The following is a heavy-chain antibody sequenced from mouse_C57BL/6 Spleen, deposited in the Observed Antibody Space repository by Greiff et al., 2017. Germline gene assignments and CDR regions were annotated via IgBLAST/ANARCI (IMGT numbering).Heavy chain of an antibody. D-gene: IGHD1-1*01. CDR3: TRNYGSLFFDY. CDR2: IRNKANNHAT. Sequence: EVKLMESGGGLVQPGGSMKLSCAASGFTFSDAWMDWVRQSPEKGLEWVAEIRNKANNHATSYAESVKGRFTISSDDSKSSVYLQMNSLRAEDTGIYYCTRNYGSLFFDYWGQGTTLTVSS. J-gene: IGHJ2*01. CDR1: GFTFSDAW. V-gene: IGHV6-6*01.